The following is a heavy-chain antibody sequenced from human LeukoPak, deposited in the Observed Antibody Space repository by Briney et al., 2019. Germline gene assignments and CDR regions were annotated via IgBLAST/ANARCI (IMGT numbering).Heavy chain of an antibody. J-gene: IGHJ6*03. CDR2: SRNRINT. CDR1: GLTFSDHY. CDR3: ARAKSLVAMDV. V-gene: IGHV3-72*01. Sequence: PGRSLRLSCAASGLTFSDHYMDWVRQAAGKGPEWVGRSRNRINTEYAASVKGRFTISRDDSKNSLYLEMNSLKTEDTAVYFCARAKSLVAMDVWGKGTKVTVSS.